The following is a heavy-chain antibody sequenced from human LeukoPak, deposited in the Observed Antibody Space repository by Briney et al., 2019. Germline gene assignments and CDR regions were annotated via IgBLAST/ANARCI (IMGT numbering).Heavy chain of an antibody. CDR3: ARDLAWGAFDY. CDR2: LYHSGST. J-gene: IGHJ4*02. V-gene: IGHV4-38-2*02. D-gene: IGHD7-27*01. Sequence: PSETLSLTCTVSAYSISSGYYWGWIRQTPGKGLDWIGSLYHSGSTYYKQSLKNRDTISVEPSKNQFSLKLRSVTAADTAVYYCARDLAWGAFDYWGQGTLVSVSS. CDR1: AYSISSGYY.